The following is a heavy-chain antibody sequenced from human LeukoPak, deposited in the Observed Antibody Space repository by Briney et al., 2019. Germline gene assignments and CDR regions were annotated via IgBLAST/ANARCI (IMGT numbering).Heavy chain of an antibody. D-gene: IGHD3-16*02. Sequence: GGSLRLSCAASGFTFSGSAMHWVRPASGKGLEWVGRIRSKANSYATAYAASVKGRFTISRDDSKNTAYLQMNSLKTEDTAVYYCTRQSDYVWGSYQSNYYGMDVWGQGTTVTVSS. J-gene: IGHJ6*02. CDR1: GFTFSGSA. V-gene: IGHV3-73*01. CDR2: IRSKANSYAT. CDR3: TRQSDYVWGSYQSNYYGMDV.